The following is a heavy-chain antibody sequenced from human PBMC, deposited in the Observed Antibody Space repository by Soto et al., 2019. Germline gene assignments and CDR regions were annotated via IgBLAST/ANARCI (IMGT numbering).Heavy chain of an antibody. Sequence: GGSLRLSCAASGFPFGTTDMSWVRQAPGEGLEWVSTIDGSGGITYYADSVKGRFTISRDNSRNTVYLQMNSLRGDDTALYYCVKNSGWFNTWGQGARVTVCS. CDR1: GFPFGTTD. CDR2: IDGSGGIT. CDR3: VKNSGWFNT. D-gene: IGHD3-10*01. J-gene: IGHJ5*02. V-gene: IGHV3-23*01.